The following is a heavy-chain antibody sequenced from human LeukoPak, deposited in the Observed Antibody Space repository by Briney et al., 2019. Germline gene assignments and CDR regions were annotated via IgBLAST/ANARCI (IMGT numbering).Heavy chain of an antibody. CDR2: ISRSSNTI. D-gene: IGHD3-3*01. Sequence: PGGSLRLSCAASGXTFSGYSMNWVRQAPGKGLEWVSYISRSSNTIIYADSVKGRFTISRDNAKNSLYLQMNSLRDEDTAVYYCAKDTSSPIFGVAYYFDPWGQGTLVTVSS. J-gene: IGHJ4*02. CDR3: AKDTSSPIFGVAYYFDP. CDR1: GXTFSGYS. V-gene: IGHV3-48*02.